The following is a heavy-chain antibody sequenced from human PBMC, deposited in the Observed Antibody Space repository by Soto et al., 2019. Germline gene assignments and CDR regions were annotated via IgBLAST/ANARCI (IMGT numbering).Heavy chain of an antibody. J-gene: IGHJ3*01. CDR3: AEQDDRGVLAL. Sequence: GESLKISCKISGKAFTSFWDVWVRQMPGRGLGWMGNIYPGDSDTRYTPPFQGQVTISADKSTNTAYLQWHSLQASDTALYYCAEQDDRGVLALWVQGTMVTVSS. V-gene: IGHV5-51*01. CDR2: IYPGDSDT. D-gene: IGHD3-10*01. CDR1: GKAFTSFW.